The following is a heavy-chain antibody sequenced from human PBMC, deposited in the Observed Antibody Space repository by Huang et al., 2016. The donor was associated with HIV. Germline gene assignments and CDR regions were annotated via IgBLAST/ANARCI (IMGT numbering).Heavy chain of an antibody. J-gene: IGHJ4*02. V-gene: IGHV4-34*01. CDR2: IPHSGST. CDR1: GGSFSGYY. Sequence: QVQLHQWGAGLLKPSETLSLTCAVYGGSFSGYYWSWIRQPPGKGLEWIGEIPHSGSTNDNPSLKSRVTISEETSKNQFSRKLSSVTAADTAVYYCARAPHYGSGSYYYWGQGTLVTVSS. D-gene: IGHD3-10*01. CDR3: ARAPHYGSGSYYY.